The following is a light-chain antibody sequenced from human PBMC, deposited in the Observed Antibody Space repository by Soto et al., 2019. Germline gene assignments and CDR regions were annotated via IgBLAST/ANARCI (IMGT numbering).Light chain of an antibody. CDR3: QQYSTSPLT. CDR1: LTVSDNY. CDR2: GAS. J-gene: IGKJ1*01. Sequence: EVVLTQSPGTLSLSPGDRATLSCRASLTVSDNYLAWYQQKAGQAPRLVIYGASSRATGIPDRFSASGSGTDFTLTISRLEPEDFAVYYCQQYSTSPLTFGQGTKVDIK. V-gene: IGKV3-20*01.